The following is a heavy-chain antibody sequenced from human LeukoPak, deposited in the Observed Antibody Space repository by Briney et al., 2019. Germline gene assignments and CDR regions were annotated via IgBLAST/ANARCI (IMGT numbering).Heavy chain of an antibody. J-gene: IGHJ3*01. D-gene: IGHD3/OR15-3a*01. CDR1: EFHFSTHG. CDR3: VRDLDWGAFDV. CDR2: ISPSGDIT. V-gene: IGHV3-23*01. Sequence: GGTLRLSCAASEFHFSTHGMNWVRQAPGKGLEWVSGISPSGDITYYADSVMGRFTISRDNRKSTVSLQMNSLRAEDTALYYCVRDLDWGAFDVWGQGTMVTVSS.